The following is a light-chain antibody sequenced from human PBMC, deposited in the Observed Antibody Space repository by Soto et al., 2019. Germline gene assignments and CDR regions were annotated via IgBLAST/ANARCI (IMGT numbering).Light chain of an antibody. V-gene: IGLV2-14*01. Sequence: QLVLTQPASVSGSPGQSITISCTGTSSDVGGYNYVSWYQQHPGKAPKLMIYDVSNRPSGVSNRFSGSKSGNTASLTISGLQVEDEADYYCSSYTSSSTRVFGTGTKLTVL. J-gene: IGLJ1*01. CDR3: SSYTSSSTRV. CDR1: SSDVGGYNY. CDR2: DVS.